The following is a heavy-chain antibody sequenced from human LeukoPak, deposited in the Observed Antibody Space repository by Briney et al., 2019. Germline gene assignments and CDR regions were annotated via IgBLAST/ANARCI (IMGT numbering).Heavy chain of an antibody. CDR1: GFTFSSYG. Sequence: GGSLRLSCAASGFTFSSYGMHWVRQAPGKGLEWVAFIRYDGSNKYYADSVKGRFTISRDNSKNTLYLQMNSLRAEDTAVYYCAKGRGSSGTGYYYYMDVWGKGTTVTISS. D-gene: IGHD6-19*01. CDR2: IRYDGSNK. CDR3: AKGRGSSGTGYYYYMDV. J-gene: IGHJ6*03. V-gene: IGHV3-30*02.